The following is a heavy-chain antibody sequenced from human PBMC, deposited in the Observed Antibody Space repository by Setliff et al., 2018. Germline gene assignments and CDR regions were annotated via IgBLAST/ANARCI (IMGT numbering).Heavy chain of an antibody. J-gene: IGHJ4*02. Sequence: TSETLSLTGTVSGGSISSYYWSWIRQPAGKGLEWIGRIYTSGSTNYNPSLKSRVTMSVGTSKNQFSLKLSSVTAADTAVYFCAREQISLYCSGGSCYLDYWCQGTLVTVSS. D-gene: IGHD2-15*01. V-gene: IGHV4-4*07. CDR2: IYTSGST. CDR1: GGSISSYY. CDR3: AREQISLYCSGGSCYLDY.